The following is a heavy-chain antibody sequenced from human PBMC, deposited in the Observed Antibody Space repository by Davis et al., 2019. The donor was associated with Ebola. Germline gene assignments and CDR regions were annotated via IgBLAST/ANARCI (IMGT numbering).Heavy chain of an antibody. CDR2: IHYSGRT. CDR1: GGSINSGGKY. CDR3: ARGIRLGELSDEY. J-gene: IGHJ4*02. D-gene: IGHD3-16*02. Sequence: SETLSLTCTVSGGSINSGGKYWNWIRQHPGKGLEWIGYIHYSGRTYYNPSLKSRVTISVDTSKNQFSLKLSSVTAADTAVYYCARGIRLGELSDEYWGQGTLVTVSS. V-gene: IGHV4-31*03.